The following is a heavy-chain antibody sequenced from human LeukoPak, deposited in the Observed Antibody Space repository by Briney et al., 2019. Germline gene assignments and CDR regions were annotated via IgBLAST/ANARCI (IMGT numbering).Heavy chain of an antibody. Sequence: KPSETLSLTCAVYGGSFSGYYWSWIRQPPGKGLEWIGEINHSGSTNYNPSLKSRVTISVDTSKNQFSLKLSSVTAADTAVYYCARGRRIAAAGTGSYHFDYWGQGTLVTVSS. CDR1: GGSFSGYY. CDR2: INHSGST. D-gene: IGHD6-13*01. CDR3: ARGRRIAAAGTGSYHFDY. J-gene: IGHJ4*02. V-gene: IGHV4-34*01.